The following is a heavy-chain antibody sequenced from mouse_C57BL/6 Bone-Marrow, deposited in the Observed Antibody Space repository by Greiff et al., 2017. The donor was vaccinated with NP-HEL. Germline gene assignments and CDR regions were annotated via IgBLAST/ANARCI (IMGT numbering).Heavy chain of an antibody. CDR3: TMAPFFDY. Sequence: EVKLMESGAELVRPGASVKLSCTASGFNIKDDYMHWVKQRPEQGLEWIGWIDPENGDTAYASKFQGKATITSDTSANTAYLQLSSVTSEDTAVYYCTMAPFFDYWGQGTTLPVSS. CDR1: GFNIKDDY. J-gene: IGHJ2*01. V-gene: IGHV14-4*01. CDR2: IDPENGDT.